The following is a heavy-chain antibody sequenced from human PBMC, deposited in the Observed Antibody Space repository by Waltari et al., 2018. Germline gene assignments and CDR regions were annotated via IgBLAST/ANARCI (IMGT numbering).Heavy chain of an antibody. CDR3: ARLKGYYYDSSGYYPFDY. J-gene: IGHJ4*02. Sequence: EVQLVQSGAEVKKPGESLKISCKGSGYSFTSYWIGWVRQMPGKGLEWMVFIYPGDSVTRYSPSFQGQCTISADKSISTAYRQWSSLKASDTAMYYWARLKGYYYDSSGYYPFDYWGQGTLVTVSS. CDR1: GYSFTSYW. CDR2: IYPGDSVT. D-gene: IGHD3-22*01. V-gene: IGHV5-51*03.